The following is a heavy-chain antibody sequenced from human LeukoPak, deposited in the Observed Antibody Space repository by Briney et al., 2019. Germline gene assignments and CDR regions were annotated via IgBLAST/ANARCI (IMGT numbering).Heavy chain of an antibody. CDR1: GGSVSSGSFY. J-gene: IGHJ4*02. D-gene: IGHD5-24*01. CDR2: IYYSGST. CDR3: ARGRRRDGYNLKKPYYFDY. V-gene: IGHV4-61*01. Sequence: PSETLSLTCTVSGGSVSSGSFYWNWIRQPPGKGLEWIGYIYYSGSTSYNPSLKSRVTISVDTSKNQFSLKLSSVTAADTAVYYCARGRRRDGYNLKKPYYFDYWGQGTLVTVSS.